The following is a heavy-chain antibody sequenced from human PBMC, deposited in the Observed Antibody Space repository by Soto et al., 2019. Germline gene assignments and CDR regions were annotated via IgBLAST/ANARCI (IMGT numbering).Heavy chain of an antibody. V-gene: IGHV3-23*01. CDR1: GFTFTSYA. Sequence: GGSLRLSCAASGFTFTSYAMSWVRQAPGKGLEWVSGISGSGVSTYYADSVKGRFTISRDNSKSTLYLQVNSLRAGDTAVYYCARGDYFDSSGPSLDVFDIWGQGTMVTVSS. CDR3: ARGDYFDSSGPSLDVFDI. D-gene: IGHD3-22*01. CDR2: ISGSGVST. J-gene: IGHJ3*02.